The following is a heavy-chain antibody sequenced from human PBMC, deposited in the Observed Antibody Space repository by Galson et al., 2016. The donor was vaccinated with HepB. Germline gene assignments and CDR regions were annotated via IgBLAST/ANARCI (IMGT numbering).Heavy chain of an antibody. CDR2: IYYNETT. V-gene: IGHV4-31*03. CDR3: ATPTNSGYGAAFDV. D-gene: IGHD5-12*01. J-gene: IGHJ3*01. CDR1: GGSISSGGFY. Sequence: TLSLTCTFSGGSISSGGFYWTWIRQNPGKGLDCIGNIYYNETTHYTPSLKSRFTISEDTSNNKFSLKMTSVTTADTAVYYCATPTNSGYGAAFDVWGQGTVVTVSS.